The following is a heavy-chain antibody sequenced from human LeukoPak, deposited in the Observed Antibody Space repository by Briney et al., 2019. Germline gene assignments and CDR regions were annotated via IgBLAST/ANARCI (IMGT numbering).Heavy chain of an antibody. V-gene: IGHV1-24*01. CDR1: GYTLTELS. D-gene: IGHD3-22*01. Sequence: GASVKVSCKVSGYTLTELSMHWVRQAPGKGLEWMGGFDPEDGETIYAQKFQGRVTMTRDTSISTAYMELSRLRSDDTAVYYCARGDDYYDSSGYHLDYWGQGTLVTVSS. CDR2: FDPEDGET. CDR3: ARGDDYYDSSGYHLDY. J-gene: IGHJ4*02.